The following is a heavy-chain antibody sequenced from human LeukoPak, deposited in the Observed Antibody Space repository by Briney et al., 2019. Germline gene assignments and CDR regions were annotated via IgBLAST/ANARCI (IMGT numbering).Heavy chain of an antibody. D-gene: IGHD1-26*01. CDR3: AKGLLSNSQRGYFDC. V-gene: IGHV3-NL1*01. Sequence: GGSLRLSCAASRFTFSSYSINWVRQAPGKGLEWVSVIHSGGGTYYADSVKGRFTISRDKSKNTLYLQMNSLRIEDTAVYYCAKGLLSNSQRGYFDCWGQGALVSVSS. CDR1: RFTFSSYS. CDR2: IHSGGGT. J-gene: IGHJ4*02.